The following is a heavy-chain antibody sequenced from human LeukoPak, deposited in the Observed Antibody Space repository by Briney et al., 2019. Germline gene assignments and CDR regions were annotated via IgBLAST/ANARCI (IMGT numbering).Heavy chain of an antibody. CDR1: GGSISSGGYY. V-gene: IGHV4-31*03. CDR3: ARAEGFLEWVGLDVYYYGMDV. J-gene: IGHJ6*02. Sequence: SETLSLTCTVSGGSISSGGYYWSWIRQHPGKGLEWIGYIYYSGSTYYNPSLKSRVTISVDTSKNQFSLKLSSVTAADTAVYYCARAEGFLEWVGLDVYYYGMDVWGQGTTVTVSS. CDR2: IYYSGST. D-gene: IGHD3-3*01.